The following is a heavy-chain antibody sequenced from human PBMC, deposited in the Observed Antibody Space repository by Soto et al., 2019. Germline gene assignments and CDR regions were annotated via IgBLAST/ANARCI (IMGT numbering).Heavy chain of an antibody. J-gene: IGHJ6*03. D-gene: IGHD2-2*01. CDR1: GFTFSSYG. V-gene: IGHV3-30*18. Sequence: QVQLVESGGGVVQPGRSLRLSCAASGFTFSSYGMHWVRQAPGKGLEWVAVISYDGSNKYYADYVKGRFTISRDNSKNTLYLQMNSLKAEDTAVYYCAKVREDIVVVPAAMELIHYYMDVWGKGTTVTVSS. CDR3: AKVREDIVVVPAAMELIHYYMDV. CDR2: ISYDGSNK.